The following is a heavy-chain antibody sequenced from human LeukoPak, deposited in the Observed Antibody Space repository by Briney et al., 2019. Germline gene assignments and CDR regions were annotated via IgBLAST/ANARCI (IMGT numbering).Heavy chain of an antibody. D-gene: IGHD4-17*01. Sequence: SETLSLTCAVYGGSFSGYYWSWIRQPPGKGLEWIGEINDSGSNNYNPSLKSRVTISVETSKNQFSLKLSSVTAADTAVYYCAGGRTTVTTSDYWGQGTLVTVSS. CDR2: INDSGSN. J-gene: IGHJ4*02. CDR1: GGSFSGYY. V-gene: IGHV4-34*01. CDR3: AGGRTTVTTSDY.